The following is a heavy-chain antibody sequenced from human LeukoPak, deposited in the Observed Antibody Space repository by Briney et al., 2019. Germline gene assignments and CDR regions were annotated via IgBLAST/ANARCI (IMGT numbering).Heavy chain of an antibody. D-gene: IGHD6-13*01. CDR3: ARGIGIAPFDY. J-gene: IGHJ4*02. Sequence: SETLSLTCTVSGGSISSSTYYWGWIRQPPGKGLEWIGSIYYSGRTYYNPSLKSRVTISVDTSKNQFSLRLSSVTAADTAVFYCARGIGIAPFDYWGQGTLVTVSS. V-gene: IGHV4-39*07. CDR2: IYYSGRT. CDR1: GGSISSSTYY.